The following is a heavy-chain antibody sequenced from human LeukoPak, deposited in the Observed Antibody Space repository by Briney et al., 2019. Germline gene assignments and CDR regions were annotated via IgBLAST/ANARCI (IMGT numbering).Heavy chain of an antibody. D-gene: IGHD2-15*01. Sequence: PGGSLRLSCAASGFTFSSHDMYWVRQAPGKGLERMSFIRYDGNNKYYADSVKGRFITSRDNSKNTVYLQMSSLRTEDTAVYYCAKAVGGGAASFDSWGQGTLVTVSS. V-gene: IGHV3-30*02. CDR1: GFTFSSHD. CDR2: IRYDGNNK. CDR3: AKAVGGGAASFDS. J-gene: IGHJ4*02.